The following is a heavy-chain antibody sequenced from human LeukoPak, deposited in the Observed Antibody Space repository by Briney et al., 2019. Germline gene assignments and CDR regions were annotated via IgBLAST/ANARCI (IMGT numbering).Heavy chain of an antibody. CDR3: AKDQRGSGSYYY. J-gene: IGHJ4*02. D-gene: IGHD1-26*01. CDR2: ISGSGGRT. CDR1: GFTFSTFA. Sequence: PGGSLRLSCAASGFTFSTFAMSWVRQGPGKGLEWVSTISGSGGRTYYTDSVKGRFTISRDNSKNTLYLQMNSLRAEDTAVYYCAKDQRGSGSYYYWGQGTLVTVSS. V-gene: IGHV3-23*01.